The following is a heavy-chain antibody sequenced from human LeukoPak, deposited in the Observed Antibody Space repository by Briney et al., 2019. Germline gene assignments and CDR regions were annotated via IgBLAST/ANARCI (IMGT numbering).Heavy chain of an antibody. D-gene: IGHD6-13*01. CDR1: GYTFTGYY. Sequence: ASVKVSCKASGYTFTGYYMHWVRQAPGQGLEWMGIINPSGGSTSYAQKFQGRVTMTRDMSTSTVYMELSSLRSEDTAVYYCARDPAGSSWYQLTGWFDPWGQGTLVTVSS. CDR3: ARDPAGSSWYQLTGWFDP. CDR2: INPSGGST. V-gene: IGHV1-46*01. J-gene: IGHJ5*02.